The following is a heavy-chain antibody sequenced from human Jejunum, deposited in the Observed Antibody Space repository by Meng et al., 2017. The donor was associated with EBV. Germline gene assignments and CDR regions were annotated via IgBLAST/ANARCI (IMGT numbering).Heavy chain of an antibody. D-gene: IGHD3-3*01. CDR1: GDSISSSNW. CDR3: ARYGSGYFPALWY. J-gene: IGHJ4*02. CDR2: IYHSGST. Sequence: QVQLQEWGPGLVKASGTLPLTCAVSGDSISSSNWGSWVRQPPGKGLEWIGEIYHSGSTNYNPSLKSRVTISVDKSKNQFSLKLSSVTAADTAVYYCARYGSGYFPALWYWGQGTLVTVSS. V-gene: IGHV4-4*02.